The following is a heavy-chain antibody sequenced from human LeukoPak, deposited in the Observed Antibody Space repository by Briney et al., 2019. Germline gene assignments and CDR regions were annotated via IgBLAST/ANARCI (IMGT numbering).Heavy chain of an antibody. Sequence: GGSLRLSCAASGFTFSSYSMNWVRQAQGKGLEWVSSISSSSSYIYYADSVKGRFTISRDNAKNSLYLQMNSLRAEDTAVYYCATLKLRYFDWSDYWGQGTLVTVSS. J-gene: IGHJ4*02. CDR1: GFTFSSYS. CDR3: ATLKLRYFDWSDY. CDR2: ISSSSSYI. V-gene: IGHV3-21*01. D-gene: IGHD3-9*01.